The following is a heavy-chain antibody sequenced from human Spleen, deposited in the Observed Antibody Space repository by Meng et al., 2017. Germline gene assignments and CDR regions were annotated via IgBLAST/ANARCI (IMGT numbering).Heavy chain of an antibody. CDR2: IKSNTVGGTA. CDR3: TWDDKAVSDY. Sequence: VPLVESWGDLVQPWGALRLSCAASGFYFNNAWMRWVRQAPGEGLECVGRIKSNTVGGTAEYAAPVTGRFTISRDDSKSTLYLQMSGLRIDDTGVYYCTWDDKAVSDYWGQGTLVTVSS. D-gene: IGHD1-26*01. CDR1: GFYFNNAW. V-gene: IGHV3-15*01. J-gene: IGHJ4*02.